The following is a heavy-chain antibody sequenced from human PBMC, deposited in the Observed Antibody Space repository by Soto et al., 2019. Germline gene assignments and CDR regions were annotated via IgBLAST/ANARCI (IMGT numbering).Heavy chain of an antibody. CDR2: IYYSGST. D-gene: IGHD4-17*01. CDR3: ARANWVTTVVTPPPFDY. Sequence: PSETLSLTCTVSGGSISSGDYYWSWIRQPPGKGLEWIGYIYYSGSTYYNPSLKSRVTISVDTSKNQFSLKLSSVTAADTAVYYCARANWVTTVVTPPPFDYWGQGTLVTVSS. J-gene: IGHJ4*02. V-gene: IGHV4-30-4*01. CDR1: GGSISSGDYY.